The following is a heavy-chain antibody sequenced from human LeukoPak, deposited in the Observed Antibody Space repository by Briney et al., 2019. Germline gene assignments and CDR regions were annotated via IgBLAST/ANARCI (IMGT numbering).Heavy chain of an antibody. D-gene: IGHD3-10*01. CDR3: ARDKGTFAFDI. CDR2: LYSGGST. V-gene: IGHV3-53*01. Sequence: GGSMRLSCGASAFTGSSNYMSWVRQAPGKGLEWVSVLYSGGSTYYADSVKGRFTISRDNSKNTVYLQMNSLRGEDTAVFYCARDKGTFAFDIWGQGTMVTVSS. J-gene: IGHJ3*02. CDR1: AFTGSSNY.